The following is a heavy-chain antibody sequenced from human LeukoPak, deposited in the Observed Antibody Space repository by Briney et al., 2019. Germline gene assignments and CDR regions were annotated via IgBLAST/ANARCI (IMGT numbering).Heavy chain of an antibody. Sequence: SETLSLTCTVSGGSISSHYWSWIRQPPGKGLEWIGYIYYSGSTNYNPSLKSRVTISVDTSKNQFSLKLSSVTAADTAVYYCGGYSGYDYTNYYYYMDVWGKGTTVTVSS. D-gene: IGHD5-12*01. J-gene: IGHJ6*03. CDR1: GGSISSHY. CDR3: GGYSGYDYTNYYYYMDV. CDR2: IYYSGST. V-gene: IGHV4-59*11.